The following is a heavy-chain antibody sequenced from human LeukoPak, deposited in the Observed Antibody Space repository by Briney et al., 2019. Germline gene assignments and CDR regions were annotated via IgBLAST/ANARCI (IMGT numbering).Heavy chain of an antibody. J-gene: IGHJ4*02. Sequence: GGSPRLSCAASGFTFSSYGMHWVRQAPGKGLEWVAVISYDGSNKYYADSVKGRFTISRDNSKNTLYLQMNSLRAEDTAVYYCAKDPSTYYDFWSGYIDYWGQGTLVTVSS. D-gene: IGHD3-3*01. V-gene: IGHV3-30*18. CDR1: GFTFSSYG. CDR3: AKDPSTYYDFWSGYIDY. CDR2: ISYDGSNK.